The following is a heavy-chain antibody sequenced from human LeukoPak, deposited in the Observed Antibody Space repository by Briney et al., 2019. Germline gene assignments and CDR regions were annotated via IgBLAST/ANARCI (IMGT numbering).Heavy chain of an antibody. J-gene: IGHJ3*02. D-gene: IGHD3-10*01. CDR2: IYHSGST. CDR1: GGSISSGGYS. Sequence: SQTLSLTCAVSGGSISSGGYSWSWIRQPPGKGLEWIGYIYHSGSTYYNPSLKSRVTISVDRSKNQFSLKLSSVTAADTAVYYCARDIRFGGFGAFDIWGQGTMVTVSS. CDR3: ARDIRFGGFGAFDI. V-gene: IGHV4-30-2*01.